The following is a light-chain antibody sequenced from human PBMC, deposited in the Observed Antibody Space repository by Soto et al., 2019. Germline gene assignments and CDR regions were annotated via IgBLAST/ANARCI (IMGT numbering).Light chain of an antibody. Sequence: DIQMTQSPSSLSASVGDRVTITCRASQSISSYLNWYQQKPGKAPKLLIYAASSLQSGVPSRFSGSGSGTYFTRTISSLQPEDFATYYWQQSYSTPLAFGRGTKVESK. J-gene: IGKJ4*01. CDR3: QQSYSTPLA. CDR2: AAS. CDR1: QSISSY. V-gene: IGKV1-39*01.